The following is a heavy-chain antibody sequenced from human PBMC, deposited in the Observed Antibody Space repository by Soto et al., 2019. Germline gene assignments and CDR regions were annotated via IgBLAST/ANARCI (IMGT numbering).Heavy chain of an antibody. V-gene: IGHV4-39*07. CDR3: AREAAGILNWFDP. J-gene: IGHJ5*02. CDR1: GGSISSSSYF. Sequence: SETLSLTCTVSGGSISSSSYFWGWIRQPPGQGLEWIGNIYYSGGTYYNPSLKSRVTISVDTSKNQFSLKLSSVTAADTAVYYCAREAAGILNWFDPWGQGTLVTVSS. CDR2: IYYSGGT. D-gene: IGHD6-25*01.